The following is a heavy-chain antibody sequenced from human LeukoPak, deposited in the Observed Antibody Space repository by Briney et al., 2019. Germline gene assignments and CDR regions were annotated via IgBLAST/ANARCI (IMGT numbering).Heavy chain of an antibody. CDR1: GYTFTNYD. J-gene: IGHJ4*02. Sequence: ASVKVSSKASGYTFTNYDINWVRQATGQGLEWMGWMNPNSGNRGYAQKFQGRVTMTRNTAISTAYMELSSLRSEDTAVYYCARVYGDVDYWGQGTLVTVSS. D-gene: IGHD2/OR15-2a*01. V-gene: IGHV1-8*01. CDR2: MNPNSGNR. CDR3: ARVYGDVDY.